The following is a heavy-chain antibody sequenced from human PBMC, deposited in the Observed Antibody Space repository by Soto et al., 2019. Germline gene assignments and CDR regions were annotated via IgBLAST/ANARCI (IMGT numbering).Heavy chain of an antibody. CDR2: IYYSGST. D-gene: IGHD6-6*01. CDR3: ASLYSSSYNWFDP. J-gene: IGHJ5*02. CDR1: GGSISSGDYY. V-gene: IGHV4-30-4*01. Sequence: SETLSLTCTVSGGSISSGDYYWSWIRQPPGKGLEWIGYIYYSGSTYYNPSLKSRVTISVDTSKNQFSLKLSSVAAADTAVYYCASLYSSSYNWFDPWGQGTLVTVSS.